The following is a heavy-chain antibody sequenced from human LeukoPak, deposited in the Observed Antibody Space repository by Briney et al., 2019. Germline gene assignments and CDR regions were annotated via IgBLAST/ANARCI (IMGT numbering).Heavy chain of an antibody. CDR2: FYISGST. D-gene: IGHD1-26*01. V-gene: IGHV4-61*02. CDR3: AREGGRYYGHFDC. CDR1: GGSISSGNYY. Sequence: KPSETLSLTCTVSGGSISSGNYYWSWIRQPAGKGLEWIGRFYISGSTTYNLSLKSRVTISIDTSKNQFSLDLTSVTAADTAIYYCAREGGRYYGHFDCWGQGTLVTVSS. J-gene: IGHJ4*02.